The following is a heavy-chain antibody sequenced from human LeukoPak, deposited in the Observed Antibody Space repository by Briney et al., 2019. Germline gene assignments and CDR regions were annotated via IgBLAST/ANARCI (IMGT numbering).Heavy chain of an antibody. V-gene: IGHV4-34*01. D-gene: IGHD3-22*01. CDR1: GGSFSGYY. CDR2: INHSGST. Sequence: SETLSLTCAVYGGSFSGYYWSWIRQPPGKGLEWIGEINHSGSTYYNPSLKSRVTISVDTSKNQFSLKLSSVTAADTAVYYCARRPRPLGYDSSGYYSDYWGQGTLVTVSS. CDR3: ARRPRPLGYDSSGYYSDY. J-gene: IGHJ4*02.